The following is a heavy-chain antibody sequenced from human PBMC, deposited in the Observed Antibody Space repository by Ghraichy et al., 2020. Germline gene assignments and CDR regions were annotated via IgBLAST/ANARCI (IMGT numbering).Heavy chain of an antibody. Sequence: LNISCAASGFTFDDYAMHWVRQAPGKGLEWVSGISWNSGSIGYADSVKGRFTISRDNAKNSLYLQMNSLRPEDTALYYCARDLSYDSSGYYSLWGQGILVTVSS. V-gene: IGHV3-9*01. CDR3: ARDLSYDSSGYYSL. D-gene: IGHD3-22*01. CDR2: ISWNSGSI. CDR1: GFTFDDYA. J-gene: IGHJ4*02.